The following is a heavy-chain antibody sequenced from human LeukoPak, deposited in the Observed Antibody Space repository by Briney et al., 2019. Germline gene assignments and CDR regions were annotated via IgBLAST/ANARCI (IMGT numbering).Heavy chain of an antibody. Sequence: GGSLRLSCAASGFTFSSYAMSWVRQAPGKGLEWVSAISGSGGSTYYADSVKGRFTISRDNSKNTLYLQMNSLRAEDTAVYYCAKDLATVVPAAKPAAFDIWGQGTMVTVSS. J-gene: IGHJ3*02. D-gene: IGHD2-2*01. CDR3: AKDLATVVPAAKPAAFDI. CDR1: GFTFSSYA. CDR2: ISGSGGST. V-gene: IGHV3-23*01.